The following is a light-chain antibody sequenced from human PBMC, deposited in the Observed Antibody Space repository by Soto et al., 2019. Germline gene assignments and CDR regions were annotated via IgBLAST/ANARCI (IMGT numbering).Light chain of an antibody. Sequence: DIVMTQSPDSLAVSLGERATINFKSNQSLLYSSNNMDYLAWYQQKPRQPQKLLIYCASVRESGVPDRFSGSGSGTHFTLTISSRQAEGVEVYYYQQYYGTQCTFGPGTKAYI. J-gene: IGKJ3*01. V-gene: IGKV4-1*01. CDR3: QQYYGTQCT. CDR1: QSLLYSSNNMDY. CDR2: CAS.